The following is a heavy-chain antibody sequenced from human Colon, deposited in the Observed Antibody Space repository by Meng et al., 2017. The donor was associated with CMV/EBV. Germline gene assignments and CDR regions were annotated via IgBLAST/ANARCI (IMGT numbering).Heavy chain of an antibody. V-gene: IGHV3-23*01. CDR2: ISGTGVST. CDR3: AKHDYDFWTGYNLYFGY. J-gene: IGHJ4*02. D-gene: IGHD3-3*01. CDR1: GLTFTSYA. Sequence: GESLKISCEASGLTFTSYAMTWVRQAPVRGLEWVSAISGTGVSTYYAESVRGRFSISRDNSKNTLYLQMNSLRVEDTAIYYCAKHDYDFWTGYNLYFGYWGQGAVVTVSS.